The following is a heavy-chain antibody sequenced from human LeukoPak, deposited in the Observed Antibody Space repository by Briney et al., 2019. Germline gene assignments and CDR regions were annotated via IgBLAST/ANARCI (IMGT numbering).Heavy chain of an antibody. CDR1: GFTFSGYS. CDR3: ARVFSSGWPVDY. V-gene: IGHV3-21*01. D-gene: IGHD6-19*01. CDR2: ISSSSSYI. Sequence: GGSLRLPCAASGFTFSGYSMNWVRQAPGKGLEWVSSISSSSSYIYYADSVKGRFTISRDNAKNSLYLQMNSLRAEDTAVFYCARVFSSGWPVDYWGRGTLVTVSS. J-gene: IGHJ4*02.